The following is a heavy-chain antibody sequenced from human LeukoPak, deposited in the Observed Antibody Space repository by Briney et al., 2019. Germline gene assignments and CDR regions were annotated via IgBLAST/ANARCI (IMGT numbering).Heavy chain of an antibody. Sequence: ASVKVSCKASGGTFSSYAISWARQAPGQGLEWMGRIIPILGIANYAQKSQGRVTITADKSTSTAYMELSSLRSEDTAVYYCASTLETSGWYYYYYGMDVWGQGTTVTVSS. V-gene: IGHV1-69*04. D-gene: IGHD6-19*01. J-gene: IGHJ6*02. CDR1: GGTFSSYA. CDR2: IIPILGIA. CDR3: ASTLETSGWYYYYYGMDV.